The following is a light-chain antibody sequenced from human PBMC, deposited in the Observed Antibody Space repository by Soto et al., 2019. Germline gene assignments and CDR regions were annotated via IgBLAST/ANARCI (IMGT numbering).Light chain of an antibody. J-gene: IGLJ1*01. V-gene: IGLV2-14*01. CDR2: EVS. Sequence: QSVLAQPASVSGSPGQSITISCTGTSSDVGGYNYVSWYQQRPGKAPKLMIYEVSNRPSGVSNRFSGSKYGNTASLTISGLQAEDEADYYCASYTSSSSYVFGTGTKVTVL. CDR3: ASYTSSSSYV. CDR1: SSDVGGYNY.